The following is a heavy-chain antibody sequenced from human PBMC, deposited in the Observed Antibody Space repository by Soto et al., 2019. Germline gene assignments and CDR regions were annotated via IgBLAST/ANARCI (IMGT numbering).Heavy chain of an antibody. V-gene: IGHV4-39*01. D-gene: IGHD4-17*01. J-gene: IGHJ6*01. CDR2: IYYSGST. Sequence: SETLSLTCTVSGGSISSSSYYWGWIRHPPGKGLEWIGSIYYSGSTYYNPSLKSRVTISVDTSKNQFSLKLSSVTAADTAVYYCARDYGDSLGGMDVWGQGTTVTVSS. CDR1: GGSISSSSYY. CDR3: ARDYGDSLGGMDV.